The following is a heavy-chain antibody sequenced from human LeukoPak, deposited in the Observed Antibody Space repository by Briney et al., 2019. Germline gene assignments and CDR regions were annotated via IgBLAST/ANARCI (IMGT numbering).Heavy chain of an antibody. J-gene: IGHJ4*02. CDR3: ARDDDDFWSGYYF. CDR2: IYYSGST. Sequence: SETLSLTCTVSGGSLSSSSYYWGWIRQPPGKGLEWIGSIYYSGSTYYNPSLKSRVTISVDTSKNQFSLKLSSVTAADTAVYYCARDDDDFWSGYYFWGQGTLVTVSS. V-gene: IGHV4-39*07. D-gene: IGHD3-3*01. CDR1: GGSLSSSSYY.